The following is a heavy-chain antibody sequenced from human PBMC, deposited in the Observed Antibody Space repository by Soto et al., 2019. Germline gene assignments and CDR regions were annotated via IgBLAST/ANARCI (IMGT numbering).Heavy chain of an antibody. J-gene: IGHJ5*02. V-gene: IGHV4-59*01. CDR1: GGSMTSYH. Sequence: QVQLQESGPGLVKPSETLSLTCTVSGGSMTSYHWTWIRQPPGKGLEWIGYIYNSGSTNYNPSLKSRVTISVDTSKNQFSLKLSSVTAADTAVYYCARMKWPPGPWGQGTLVTVSS. CDR3: ARMKWPPGP. D-gene: IGHD5-12*01. CDR2: IYNSGST.